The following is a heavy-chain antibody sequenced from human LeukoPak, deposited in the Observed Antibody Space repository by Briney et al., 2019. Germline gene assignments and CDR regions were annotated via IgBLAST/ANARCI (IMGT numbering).Heavy chain of an antibody. CDR2: INPSGGST. D-gene: IGHD2-2*01. CDR1: GYTFTSYY. CDR3: ARGEYCSSTSCYVYDFWSGYYY. Sequence: ASVKVSCTASGYTFTSYYMHWVRQAPGQGLEWMGIINPSGGSTSYAQKFQGRVTMTRDTSTSTVYMELSSLRSEDTAVYYCARGEYCSSTSCYVYDFWSGYYYWGQGTLVTVSS. J-gene: IGHJ4*02. V-gene: IGHV1-46*01.